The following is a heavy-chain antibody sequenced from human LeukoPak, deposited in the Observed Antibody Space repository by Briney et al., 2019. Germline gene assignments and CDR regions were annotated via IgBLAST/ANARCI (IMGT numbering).Heavy chain of an antibody. CDR2: INSDGSST. D-gene: IGHD3-22*01. CDR3: ARDPKYYYDSSGYDPGYFDY. J-gene: IGHJ4*02. Sequence: GGSLRLSCAASGVTFSSYWMPWVRQAPGKGLVWVSRINSDGSSTSYADSVKGRFTISRDNAKNTLYLQMNSLRAEDTAVYYCARDPKYYYDSSGYDPGYFDYWCQGTLVTVSS. V-gene: IGHV3-74*01. CDR1: GVTFSSYW.